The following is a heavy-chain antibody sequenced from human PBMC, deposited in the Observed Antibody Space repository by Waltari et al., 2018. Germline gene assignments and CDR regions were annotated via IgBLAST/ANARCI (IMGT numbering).Heavy chain of an antibody. Sequence: QVQLVQSGAEVKKPGASVKVSCKASGYTFTSYGISWVRQAPGQGLEWMGWISAYNGNTNYAQKLQGRVTMTTDASTSTAYMGLRSLRSDDTAVYYCARAGGGLGYSRYGMDVWGQGTTVTVSS. V-gene: IGHV1-18*01. D-gene: IGHD2-15*01. CDR2: ISAYNGNT. J-gene: IGHJ6*02. CDR3: ARAGGGLGYSRYGMDV. CDR1: GYTFTSYG.